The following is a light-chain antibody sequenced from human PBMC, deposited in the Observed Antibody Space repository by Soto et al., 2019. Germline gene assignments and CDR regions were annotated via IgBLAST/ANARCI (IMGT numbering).Light chain of an antibody. Sequence: EIVMTQSPATLSVSPGERATLSCRASQSVSRDVAWYQEKPGQGPRLLIYGASTRATGFPARFSGSGSGTEFTLTISILQSEDFAVYYCQQYNEWYTFCQGTKLEIK. CDR2: GAS. J-gene: IGKJ2*01. V-gene: IGKV3-15*01. CDR3: QQYNEWYT. CDR1: QSVSRD.